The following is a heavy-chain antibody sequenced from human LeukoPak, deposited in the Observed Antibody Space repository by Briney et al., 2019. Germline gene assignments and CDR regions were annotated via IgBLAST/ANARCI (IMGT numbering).Heavy chain of an antibody. J-gene: IGHJ4*02. CDR3: AKDFWSGYWEFDY. Sequence: PGGSLRPSCAASGFTFSSYAMSWVRQAPGKGLEWVSAISGSGGSTYYADSVKGRFTISRDNSKNTLYLQMNSLRAEDTAVYYCAKDFWSGYWEFDYWGQGTLVTVSS. V-gene: IGHV3-23*01. CDR1: GFTFSSYA. CDR2: ISGSGGST. D-gene: IGHD3-3*01.